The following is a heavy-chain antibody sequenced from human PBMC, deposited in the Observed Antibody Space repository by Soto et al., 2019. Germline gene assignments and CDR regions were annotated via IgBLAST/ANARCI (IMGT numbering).Heavy chain of an antibody. CDR2: IYHSGST. CDR1: GGSISSSNW. V-gene: IGHV4-4*02. J-gene: IGHJ6*04. CDR3: SGVTTRVYYDYCMDV. Sequence: SETLSLTCAVSGGSISSSNWWSWVRQPPGKGLEWIGEIYHSGSTNYNPSLKSRVTISVDKSKNQFSLKLSSVTAADTAVYYYSGVTTRVYYDYCMDVWGKGTTVTVSS. D-gene: IGHD4-4*01.